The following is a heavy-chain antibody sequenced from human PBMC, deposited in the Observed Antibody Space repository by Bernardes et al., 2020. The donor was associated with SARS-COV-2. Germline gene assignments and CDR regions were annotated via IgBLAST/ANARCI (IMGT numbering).Heavy chain of an antibody. D-gene: IGHD3-3*01. CDR1: GYTFTGYY. Sequence: ASVKVSCKASGYTFTGYYMHWVRQAPGQGLEWMGWINPNSGGTNYAQKFQGRVTMTRDTSISTAYMELSRLRSDDTAVYYCARDIWSGYYTGGYYFDYWGQGTLVTVSS. V-gene: IGHV1-2*02. CDR3: ARDIWSGYYTGGYYFDY. CDR2: INPNSGGT. J-gene: IGHJ4*02.